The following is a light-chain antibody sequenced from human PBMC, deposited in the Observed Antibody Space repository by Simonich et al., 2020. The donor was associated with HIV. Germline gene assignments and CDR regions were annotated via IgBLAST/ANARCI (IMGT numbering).Light chain of an antibody. CDR1: SSDVGGDNY. Sequence: QSALTQPASVSGSPGQSINISCPGTSSDVGGDNYVSWYQQYPGRAPKLLLYDVRKRPSGVSSRFSGSKSGNTASLTISRLQAEDEADYCCSSYTGSSTWVFGGGTKLTVL. J-gene: IGLJ2*01. CDR2: DVR. V-gene: IGLV2-14*01. CDR3: SSYTGSSTWV.